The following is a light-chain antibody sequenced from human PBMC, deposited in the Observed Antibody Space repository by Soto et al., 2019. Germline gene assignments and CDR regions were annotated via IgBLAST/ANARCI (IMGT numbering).Light chain of an antibody. V-gene: IGLV1-44*01. J-gene: IGLJ1*01. CDR2: SNY. CDR3: AGRDDSLSGLYV. CDR1: SGSLS. Sequence: QSVLTQPPSASGTPGQRVTISCSASSGSLSVDWYQHLPGTAPKLLIYSNYQRPSGVPDRFSGSKSGTSASLVISGLQSEDDAHYYCAGRDDSLSGLYVFGTGTKVTVL.